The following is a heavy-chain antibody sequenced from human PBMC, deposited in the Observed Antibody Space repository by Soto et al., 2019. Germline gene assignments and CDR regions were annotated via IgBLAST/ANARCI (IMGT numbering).Heavy chain of an antibody. V-gene: IGHV1-8*01. CDR2: MNPNSGNT. Sequence: QVQLVQSGAEVKKPGASVKVSCKASGYTFTSYDINWVRQATGQGLEWMGWMNPNSGNTGYAQKFQGRVTMTRNTSISTAYMELSSLRSEDTAVYYCARVGPHPRITIFGVVTPLTDYYYYYMDVWGKGTTVTVSS. CDR3: ARVGPHPRITIFGVVTPLTDYYYYYMDV. D-gene: IGHD3-3*01. J-gene: IGHJ6*03. CDR1: GYTFTSYD.